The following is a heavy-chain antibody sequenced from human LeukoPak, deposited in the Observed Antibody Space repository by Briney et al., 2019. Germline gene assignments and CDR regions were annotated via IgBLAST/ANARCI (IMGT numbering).Heavy chain of an antibody. V-gene: IGHV4-4*07. CDR2: IYISGST. D-gene: IGHD2-15*01. J-gene: IGHJ5*02. Sequence: PSETLSLTCTVSGGSICSYYWSWIRQPAGKGLEWIGRIYISGSTNYNPSLKSRVTMSVDTSKNQFSLKLSSVTAADTAVYYCARDLGGHCSGGSCYQNWFDPWGQGTLVTVSS. CDR3: ARDLGGHCSGGSCYQNWFDP. CDR1: GGSICSYY.